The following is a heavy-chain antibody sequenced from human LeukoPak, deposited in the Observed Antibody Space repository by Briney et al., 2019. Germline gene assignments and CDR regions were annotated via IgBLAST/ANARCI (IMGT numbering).Heavy chain of an antibody. CDR3: ARDFMGVSTA. J-gene: IGHJ4*02. CDR1: GFTFNTYT. V-gene: IGHV3-21*01. Sequence: GGSLRLSCAASGFTFNTYTMNWVRQAPGKGLEWVSSISSSSTYIYYADSVKGRFTISRDNAKNSLYLQMNSLRAEDTAVYYCARDFMGVSTAWGQGTLVTVSS. CDR2: ISSSSTYI. D-gene: IGHD3-16*01.